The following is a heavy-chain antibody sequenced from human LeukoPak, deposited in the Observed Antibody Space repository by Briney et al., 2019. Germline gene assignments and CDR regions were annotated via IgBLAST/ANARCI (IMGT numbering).Heavy chain of an antibody. CDR3: AREGIAVAGTALGGMDV. V-gene: IGHV3-53*01. D-gene: IGHD6-19*01. CDR2: IYSGGST. Sequence: GGSLRLSCAASGFTVSSNYMSWVRQAPGKGLEWVSVIYSGGSTYYADSVKGRFTISRDNSKNTLYLQMNSLRAEDTAVYYCAREGIAVAGTALGGMDVRGQGTTVTVSS. J-gene: IGHJ6*02. CDR1: GFTVSSNY.